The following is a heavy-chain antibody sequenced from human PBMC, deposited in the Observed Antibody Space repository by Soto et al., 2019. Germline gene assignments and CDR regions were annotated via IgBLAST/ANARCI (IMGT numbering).Heavy chain of an antibody. J-gene: IGHJ4*02. CDR3: ARADYYDSGGFYYDY. V-gene: IGHV1-46*01. Sequence: QVQLVQSGAEVKKPGASVKVSCKASGYIFTNHYIHWVRQAPGQGLEWMGIINPSGGSTNYLQKFQGRVTMTRDTSTSTVYMELSSLRSEDTAVYFCARADYYDSGGFYYDYWGQGTLVTVSS. CDR1: GYIFTNHY. CDR2: INPSGGST. D-gene: IGHD3-22*01.